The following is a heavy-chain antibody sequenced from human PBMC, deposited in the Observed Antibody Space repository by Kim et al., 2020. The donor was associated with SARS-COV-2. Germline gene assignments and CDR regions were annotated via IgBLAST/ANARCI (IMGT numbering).Heavy chain of an antibody. V-gene: IGHV3-74*01. Sequence: GGSLRLSCAASGFTFSSYWMHWVRQAPGKGLEWVSRINSDGSSTSYADSVKGRFTISRDNAKNTLYLQMNSLRAEDTAVYYCAREQITFGGVIVIIYYGMDVWGQGTTVTVSS. D-gene: IGHD3-16*02. CDR1: GFTFSSYW. CDR3: AREQITFGGVIVIIYYGMDV. CDR2: INSDGSST. J-gene: IGHJ6*02.